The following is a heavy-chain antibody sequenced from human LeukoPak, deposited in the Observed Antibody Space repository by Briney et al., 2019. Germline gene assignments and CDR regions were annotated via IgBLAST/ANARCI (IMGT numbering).Heavy chain of an antibody. CDR1: GYTFTSYG. CDR2: ISAYNGNT. CDR3: ARGSSGWESDY. J-gene: IGHJ4*02. D-gene: IGHD6-19*01. V-gene: IGHV1-18*01. Sequence: GASVKVSCTASGYTFTSYGISWVRQAPGQGLEWMGWISAYNGNTNYAQKLQGRVTMATDTSTSIAYMELRSLRSDDTAVYYCARGSSGWESDYWGQGTLVTVSS.